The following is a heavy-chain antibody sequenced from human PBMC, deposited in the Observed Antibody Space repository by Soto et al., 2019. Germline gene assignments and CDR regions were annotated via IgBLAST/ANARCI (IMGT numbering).Heavy chain of an antibody. D-gene: IGHD2-15*01. CDR1: GFSLSTSGMG. CDR3: GFRRWSNFDY. J-gene: IGHJ4*02. CDR2: IYWDDEK. V-gene: IGHV2-5*02. Sequence: QITLKESGPTLVKPTQTLTLTCTFSGFSLSTSGMGVGWIRHPPGKAPEWLAVIYWDDEKRYSPSLKSRLTITSDTAEDRVVGTITDMDRVHTAGYYCGFRRWSNFDYWGQGTLVTVSS.